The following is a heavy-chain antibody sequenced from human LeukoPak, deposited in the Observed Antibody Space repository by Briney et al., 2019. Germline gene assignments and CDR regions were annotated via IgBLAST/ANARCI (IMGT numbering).Heavy chain of an antibody. V-gene: IGHV1-69*01. Sequence: SVKVSCKGSGGTFISYAISWVRQAPGQGGEWMGGIIPIFGTANYAQKFQGRVTITADESTSTAYMELSSLRSEHTAVYYCARDTYYGSREGGMDVWGKGTTVTVSS. J-gene: IGHJ6*04. CDR2: IIPIFGTA. CDR3: ARDTYYGSREGGMDV. D-gene: IGHD3-10*01. CDR1: GGTFISYA.